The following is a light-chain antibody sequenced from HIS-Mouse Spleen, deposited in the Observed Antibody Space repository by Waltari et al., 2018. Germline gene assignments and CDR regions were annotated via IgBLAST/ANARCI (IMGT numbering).Light chain of an antibody. CDR3: AAWDDSLSGPV. CDR1: SANIGSNS. CDR2: RNN. V-gene: IGLV1-47*01. Sequence: QSVLTQPPSASGTPGQRVTISCSGRSANIGSNSVYWYQQLPGPAPKLLIYRNNQRPSGVPDRFSGSKSGTSASLAISGLRSEDEADYYCAAWDDSLSGPVFGGGTKLTVL. J-gene: IGLJ3*02.